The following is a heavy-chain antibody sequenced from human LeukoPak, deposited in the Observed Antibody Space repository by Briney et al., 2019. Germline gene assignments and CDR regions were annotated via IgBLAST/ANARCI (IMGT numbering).Heavy chain of an antibody. J-gene: IGHJ6*02. CDR1: GGSISSGGYY. CDR3: ARSGEFNYYYYYGMDV. Sequence: SETLSLTCTVSGGSISSGGYYWSWIRQHPGKGLEWIGYMYYSGSTYYNPSLKSRVTISVDTSKNQFSLKLSSVTAADTAVYYCARSGEFNYYYYYGMDVWGQGTTVTVSS. CDR2: MYYSGST. V-gene: IGHV4-31*03. D-gene: IGHD3-10*01.